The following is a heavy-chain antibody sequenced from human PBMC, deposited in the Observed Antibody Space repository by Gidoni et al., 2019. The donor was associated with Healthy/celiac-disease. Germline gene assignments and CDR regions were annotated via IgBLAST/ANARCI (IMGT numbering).Heavy chain of an antibody. V-gene: IGHV6-1*01. CDR2: TYYRSKWYN. J-gene: IGHJ4*02. CDR1: GASVSRNSAA. D-gene: IGHD6-19*01. CDR3: ARDRGRGWYYFDY. Sequence: QVQLQQSGPGLVKPSHTPSLTCSISGASVSRNSAAWNWIRQSPSRGLEWLGRTYYRSKWYNDYAVSVKSRITINPDTAKNQFSLQLNSVTPEDTAVYYCARDRGRGWYYFDYWGQGTLVTVSS.